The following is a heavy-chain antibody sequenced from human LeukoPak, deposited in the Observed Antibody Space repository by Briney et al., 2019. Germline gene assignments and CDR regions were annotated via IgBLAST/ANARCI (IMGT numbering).Heavy chain of an antibody. CDR1: GGTFSSYA. CDR2: IIPIFGTA. V-gene: IGHV1-69*06. J-gene: IGHJ5*02. D-gene: IGHD3-16*01. CDR3: ARDSARERGLWFDP. Sequence: SVMVSCKASGGTFSSYAISWVRQAPGQGLEWMGGIIPIFGTANYAQKFQGRVTITADKSTSTAYMELSSLRPEDTAVYYCARDSARERGLWFDPWGQGTLVTVSS.